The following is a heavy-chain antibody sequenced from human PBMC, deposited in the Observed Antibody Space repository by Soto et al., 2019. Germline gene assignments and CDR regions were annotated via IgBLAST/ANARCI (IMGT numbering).Heavy chain of an antibody. CDR2: IYSGGNT. D-gene: IGHD5-12*01. Sequence: TGGSLRLSCAASGFTVSNNYMSWVRQAPGKGLEWVSVIYSGGNTDYADSVKGRFTISRDNSKRTVYLQMNSLRAEDTGVYYCARARDGYNFLYEPTWGQGTLVTVSS. CDR3: ARARDGYNFLYEPT. CDR1: GFTVSNNY. V-gene: IGHV3-53*01. J-gene: IGHJ4*02.